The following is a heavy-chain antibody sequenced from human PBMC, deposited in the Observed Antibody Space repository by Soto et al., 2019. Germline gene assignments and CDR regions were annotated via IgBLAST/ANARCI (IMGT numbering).Heavy chain of an antibody. Sequence: ETLSLTCTVSRDSIISSYFYWGWVRQPPGKGLEWIGSIFYLGSSYYNPSLKSRVTMSVDTSKNQFSLRLRSVTAADTALYFCARNSLELRKNNWFDPWGQAIMVTVSS. CDR1: RDSIISSYFY. V-gene: IGHV4-39*01. D-gene: IGHD1-7*01. CDR3: ARNSLELRKNNWFDP. CDR2: IFYLGSS. J-gene: IGHJ5*02.